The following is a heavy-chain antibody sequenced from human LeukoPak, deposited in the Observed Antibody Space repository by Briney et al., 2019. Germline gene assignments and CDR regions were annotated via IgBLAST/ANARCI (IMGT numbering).Heavy chain of an antibody. J-gene: IGHJ5*02. D-gene: IGHD3-10*01. CDR3: ARHNRYYYGSGSYGNWFDP. CDR1: GGSVSSGSYY. CDR2: IYYSGST. V-gene: IGHV4-61*01. Sequence: SETLSLTCTVSGGSVSSGSYYWSWIRQPPGKGLEWIGYIYYSGSTNYNPSLKSRVTISVDTSKNQFSLKLSSVTAADTAVYYCARHNRYYYGSGSYGNWFDPGAREPWSPSPQ.